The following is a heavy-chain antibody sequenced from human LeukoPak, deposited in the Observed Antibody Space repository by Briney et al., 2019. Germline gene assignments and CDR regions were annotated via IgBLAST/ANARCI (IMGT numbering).Heavy chain of an antibody. CDR2: IYPGDSDT. J-gene: IGHJ4*02. CDR1: GYSFTSYW. Sequence: GESLKISCKGSGYSFTSYWIGWVRQMPGKGLEWMGVIYPGDSDTRYSPSFQGQVTISADRSISTAYLQWSSLKASDTAMYYCVRPLGYDTSGYSYWGQGTLVTVSS. V-gene: IGHV5-51*01. CDR3: VRPLGYDTSGYSY. D-gene: IGHD3-22*01.